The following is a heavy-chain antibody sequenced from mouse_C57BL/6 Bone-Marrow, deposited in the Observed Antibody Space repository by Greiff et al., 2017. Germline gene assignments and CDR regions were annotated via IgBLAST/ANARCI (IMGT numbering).Heavy chain of an antibody. V-gene: IGHV1-50*01. CDR2: IDPSDSYT. J-gene: IGHJ1*03. CDR3: ARWETTGYFDV. CDR1: GYTFTSYW. D-gene: IGHD1-1*01. Sequence: QVQLQQSGAELVKPGASVKLSCKASGYTFTSYWMQWVKQRPGQGLEWIGEIDPSDSYTNYNQKFKGKATLTVDTSSSTAYMQLSNLTSEDSAVYYCARWETTGYFDVWGTGTTVTVSS.